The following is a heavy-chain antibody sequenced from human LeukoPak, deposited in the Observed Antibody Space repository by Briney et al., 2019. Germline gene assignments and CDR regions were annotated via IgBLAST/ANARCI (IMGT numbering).Heavy chain of an antibody. J-gene: IGHJ4*02. CDR2: IKQDGSEK. V-gene: IGHV3-7*01. CDR3: ARPSIVVVPAAIGVEY. CDR1: GFTFSSYW. D-gene: IGHD2-2*01. Sequence: GGSLRLSCAASGFTFSSYWMSWVRQAPGKGLEWVANIKQDGSEKYYVDSVKGRFTISRDNAKNSLYLQMNSLRAEDTAVYYCARPSIVVVPAAIGVEYWGQGTLVTVSS.